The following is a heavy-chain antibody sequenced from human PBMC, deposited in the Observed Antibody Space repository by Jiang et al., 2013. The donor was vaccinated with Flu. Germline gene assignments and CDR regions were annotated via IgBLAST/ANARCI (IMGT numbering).Heavy chain of an antibody. J-gene: IGHJ5*02. D-gene: IGHD4-17*01. CDR3: ARDRLTTVTRGWFDP. Sequence: RVTISVDKSKNQFSLKLSSVTAADTAVYYCARDRLTTVTRGWFDPWGQGTLVTVSS. V-gene: IGHV4-4*02.